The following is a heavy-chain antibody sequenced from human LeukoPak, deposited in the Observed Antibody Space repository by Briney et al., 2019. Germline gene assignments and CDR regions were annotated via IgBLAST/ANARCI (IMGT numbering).Heavy chain of an antibody. D-gene: IGHD6-19*01. V-gene: IGHV1-8*03. J-gene: IGHJ4*02. CDR2: MNPNSGNT. Sequence: ASVKVSCKASGYTFTSYDINWVRQATGQGLEWMGWMNPNSGNTGYAQKFQGRVTITRNTSISTAYMELSSLRSEDTAVYYCARGSKSGWYLVYYFDYWGQGTLVTVSS. CDR1: GYTFTSYD. CDR3: ARGSKSGWYLVYYFDY.